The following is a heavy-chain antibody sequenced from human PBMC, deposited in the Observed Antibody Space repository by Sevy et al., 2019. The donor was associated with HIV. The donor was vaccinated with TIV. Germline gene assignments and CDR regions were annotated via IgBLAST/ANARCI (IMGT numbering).Heavy chain of an antibody. Sequence: GGFLRLSCAASEFTFNNYAMNWVRRAPGKGLEWLSAISADGTYTYHADSVQRRFTISRDNSKSTVYLHMDSLRADDTAVSYCTKGAGGQWNSDYFDYWGQGVLVTVSS. CDR1: EFTFNNYA. J-gene: IGHJ4*02. CDR3: TKGAGGQWNSDYFDY. CDR2: ISADGTYT. V-gene: IGHV3-23*01. D-gene: IGHD1-7*01.